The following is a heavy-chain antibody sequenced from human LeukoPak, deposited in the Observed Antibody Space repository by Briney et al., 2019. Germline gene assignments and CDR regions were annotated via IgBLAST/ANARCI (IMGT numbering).Heavy chain of an antibody. Sequence: GESLKISCKGSGYSFTSYWIGWVRQMPGKGLEWMGIIYPGDSDTRYSPSFQGQVTISADKSISTAYLQWSSLKASDTAMYYCARHPSITMVRGVISNWFDPWGQGTLVTVSS. CDR3: ARHPSITMVRGVISNWFDP. J-gene: IGHJ5*02. CDR1: GYSFTSYW. D-gene: IGHD3-10*01. CDR2: IYPGDSDT. V-gene: IGHV5-51*01.